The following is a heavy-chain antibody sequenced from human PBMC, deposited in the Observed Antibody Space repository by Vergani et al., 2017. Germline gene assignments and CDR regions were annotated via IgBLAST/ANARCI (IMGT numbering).Heavy chain of an antibody. D-gene: IGHD2-15*01. CDR2: IYHSGST. CDR1: GGSIRSGGYS. CDR3: ARFVVAADYFDY. V-gene: IGHV4-30-2*01. J-gene: IGHJ4*02. Sequence: QLQLQESGSGLVKPSQTLSLTCAVSGGSIRSGGYSWSWIRQPPGKGLEWIGYIYHSGSTYYNPSLRSRVTISVDRSKNQFSLKLSSVTAADTAVYYCARFVVAADYFDYWGQGTLVTVSS.